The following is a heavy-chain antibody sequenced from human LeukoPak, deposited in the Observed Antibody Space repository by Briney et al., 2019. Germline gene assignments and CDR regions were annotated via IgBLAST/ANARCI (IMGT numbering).Heavy chain of an antibody. CDR1: GFTFSSYV. Sequence: PGRSLRLSCAASGFTFSSYVMHWVRQAPGKGLEWVAVISYDGSNKYYADSVKGRFTISRDNSKNTLYLQMNSLRAEDTAVYYCATSITMIVAVDYWGQGTLVTVSS. CDR2: ISYDGSNK. D-gene: IGHD3-22*01. V-gene: IGHV3-30*03. J-gene: IGHJ4*02. CDR3: ATSITMIVAVDY.